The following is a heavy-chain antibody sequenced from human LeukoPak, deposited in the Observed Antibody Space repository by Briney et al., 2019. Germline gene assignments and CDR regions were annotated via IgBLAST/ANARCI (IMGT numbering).Heavy chain of an antibody. CDR2: INPNSGGT. CDR1: GYTFTGYY. V-gene: IGHV1-2*02. Sequence: ASVKVSCKASGYTFTGYYMHWVRQAPGQGLEWMGWINPNSGGTNYAQKFQGRVTMTRDTSISTAYMELSRLRSDDTAVYYCARFTIFGVVTDYWGQGTLVTVSS. D-gene: IGHD3-3*01. J-gene: IGHJ4*02. CDR3: ARFTIFGVVTDY.